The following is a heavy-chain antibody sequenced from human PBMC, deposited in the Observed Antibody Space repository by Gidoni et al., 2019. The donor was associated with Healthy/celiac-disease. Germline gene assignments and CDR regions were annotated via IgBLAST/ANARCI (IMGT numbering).Heavy chain of an antibody. V-gene: IGHV4-39*01. Sequence: LPLQESGPGVVETSETLARTGTVSGGSISSSSYYWGWIRQPPGKVLEWIGSIHYSGSTYYNPSLKSRVTISVDTSKNQFSLKLSSVTAADTAVYYCARHPTSPGDWFDPWGQGTLVTVSS. CDR2: IHYSGST. CDR1: GGSISSSSYY. CDR3: ARHPTSPGDWFDP. J-gene: IGHJ5*02.